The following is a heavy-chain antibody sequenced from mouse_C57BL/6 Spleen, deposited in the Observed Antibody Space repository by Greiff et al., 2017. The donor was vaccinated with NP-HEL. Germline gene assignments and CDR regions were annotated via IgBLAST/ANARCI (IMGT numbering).Heavy chain of an antibody. CDR1: GFTFSDYG. CDR2: ISSGSSTI. CDR3: ARRSTTVVAPGYFDV. D-gene: IGHD1-1*01. J-gene: IGHJ1*03. V-gene: IGHV5-17*01. Sequence: EVQVVESGGGLVKPGGSLKLSCAASGFTFSDYGMHWVRQAPEKGLEWVAYISSGSSTIYYADTVKGRFTISRDNAKNTLFLQMTSLRSEDTAMYYCARRSTTVVAPGYFDVWGTGTTVTVSS.